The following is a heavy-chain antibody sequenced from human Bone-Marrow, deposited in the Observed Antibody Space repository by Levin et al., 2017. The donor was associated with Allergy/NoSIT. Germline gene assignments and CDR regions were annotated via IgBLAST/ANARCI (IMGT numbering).Heavy chain of an antibody. CDR3: ASRGYSSGFDY. J-gene: IGHJ4*02. CDR1: GFTFSSYG. D-gene: IGHD6-19*01. CDR2: IWYDGSNK. Sequence: GGSLRLSCAASGFTFSSYGMHWVRQAPGKGLEWVAVIWYDGSNKYYADSVKGRFTISRDNSKNTLYLQMNSLRAEDTAVYYCASRGYSSGFDYWGQGTLVTVSS. V-gene: IGHV3-33*01.